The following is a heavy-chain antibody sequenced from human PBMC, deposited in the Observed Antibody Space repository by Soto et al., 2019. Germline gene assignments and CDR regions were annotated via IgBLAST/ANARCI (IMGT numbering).Heavy chain of an antibody. CDR1: GFTFSSYA. J-gene: IGHJ4*02. V-gene: IGHV3-23*01. D-gene: IGHD2-2*01. CDR2: ISGSGGST. CDR3: AKTPSAVVVPAANYFY. Sequence: GGSLRLSCAASGFTFSSYAMSWVRQAPGKGLEWVSAISGSGGSTYYADSVKGRFTISRDNSKNTLYLQMNSLRAEDTAVYYCAKTPSAVVVPAANYFYWGQGTLVTSPQ.